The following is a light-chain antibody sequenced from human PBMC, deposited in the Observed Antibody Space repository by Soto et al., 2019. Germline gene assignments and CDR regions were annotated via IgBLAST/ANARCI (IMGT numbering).Light chain of an antibody. Sequence: QSALTQPRSVSGSPGQSVTISCTGTSSDVGGYSYVSWYQQHPGKAPKLMIYDVTKRPSGVPDRFSGSKSGNTASLTISGLQAEDEADYYCCSYAGSYIYVVFGGGTKLTVL. V-gene: IGLV2-11*01. J-gene: IGLJ2*01. CDR2: DVT. CDR3: CSYAGSYIYVV. CDR1: SSDVGGYSY.